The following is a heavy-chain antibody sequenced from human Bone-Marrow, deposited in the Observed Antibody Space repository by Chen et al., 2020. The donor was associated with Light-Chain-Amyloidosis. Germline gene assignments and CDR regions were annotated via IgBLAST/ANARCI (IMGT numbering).Heavy chain of an antibody. CDR2: VYVTGSA. V-gene: IGHV4-39*02. CDR3: GRETNLSLTGRKRGLPDY. CDR1: GESVSSTSYY. J-gene: IGHJ4*02. D-gene: IGHD3-9*01. Sequence: GLVRPSETLSLTCTVSGESVSSTSYYWDWVRQSPGKGLEWIGSVYVTGSAYYNPSLKNRVTLSVDTSKNQFSLKLNSVTAADTAVYSCGRETNLSLTGRKRGLPDYWGQGTLVTVSS.